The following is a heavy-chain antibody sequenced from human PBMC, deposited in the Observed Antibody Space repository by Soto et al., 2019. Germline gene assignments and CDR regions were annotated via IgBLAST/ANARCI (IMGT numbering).Heavy chain of an antibody. Sequence: GGSLRLSCAASGFTFSRYSMNWVRQAPGKGLEWVSSISSSSSYIYYADSVKGRFTISRGNAKNSLYLQMNSLRAEDTAVYYCARDLGRHYYGSGSYYNGGQYGMDFWGQGTTVTVSS. CDR3: ARDLGRHYYGSGSYYNGGQYGMDF. J-gene: IGHJ6*02. CDR1: GFTFSRYS. D-gene: IGHD3-10*01. CDR2: ISSSSSYI. V-gene: IGHV3-21*01.